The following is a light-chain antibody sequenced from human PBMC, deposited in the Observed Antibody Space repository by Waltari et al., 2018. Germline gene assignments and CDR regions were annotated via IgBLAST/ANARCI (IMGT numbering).Light chain of an antibody. J-gene: IGKJ1*01. CDR3: QQYYTTPWT. CDR1: QSVLYSSNNKNY. Sequence: DIVMTQSPDSLAVSLGERATINCESSQSVLYSSNNKNYLDWYQQKPGQPPKLLIYWASTRDSGVPDRFSGSGSGTDFTLSISSLQAEDVAFYYCQQYYTTPWTFGQGTKVEIK. V-gene: IGKV4-1*01. CDR2: WAS.